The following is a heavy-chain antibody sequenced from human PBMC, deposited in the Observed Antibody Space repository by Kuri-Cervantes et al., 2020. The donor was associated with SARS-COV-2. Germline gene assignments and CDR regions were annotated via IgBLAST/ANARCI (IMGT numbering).Heavy chain of an antibody. Sequence: ASAKVFCKASGYTFTGYYMHWVRQAPGQGLEWMGWINPNSGSSNYAKKFQGRVTMTRDTSISTAYMELSRLRPDDTAVYYCATAMAGTRDAFDIWGQGTMVTVSS. D-gene: IGHD6-19*01. CDR3: ATAMAGTRDAFDI. CDR2: INPNSGSS. J-gene: IGHJ3*02. V-gene: IGHV1-2*02. CDR1: GYTFTGYY.